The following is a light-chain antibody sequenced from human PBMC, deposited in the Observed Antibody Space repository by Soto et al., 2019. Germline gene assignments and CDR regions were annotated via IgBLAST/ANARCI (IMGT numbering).Light chain of an antibody. CDR2: GAS. CDR3: QQYKNWPPWT. J-gene: IGKJ1*01. CDR1: QSVSSN. V-gene: IGKV3-15*01. Sequence: EMVMTHSPATLSVSPGERATLSCRASQSVSSNLAWYQQKPGQAXRLLIYGASTRATGIPARFSGSGSGTEFTLTISSLQSEDFAVYYCQQYKNWPPWTFGQGTKVDIK.